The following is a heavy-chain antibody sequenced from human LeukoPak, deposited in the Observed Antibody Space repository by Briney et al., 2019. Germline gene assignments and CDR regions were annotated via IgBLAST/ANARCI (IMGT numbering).Heavy chain of an antibody. CDR1: GFTFSNYA. J-gene: IGHJ4*02. V-gene: IGHV3-30-3*01. Sequence: GGSLRLSCAASGFTFSNYAMHWVRQAPGKGLEWVAVISYGGSNKYYADSVKGRFTISRDNSKNTLYLQMNSLRAEDTAVYYCAREPYSSGWYFSYYFDYWGQGTLVTVSS. CDR2: ISYGGSNK. CDR3: AREPYSSGWYFSYYFDY. D-gene: IGHD6-19*01.